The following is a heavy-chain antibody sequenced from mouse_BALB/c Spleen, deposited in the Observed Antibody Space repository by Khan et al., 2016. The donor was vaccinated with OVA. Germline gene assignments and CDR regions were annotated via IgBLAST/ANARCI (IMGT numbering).Heavy chain of an antibody. CDR1: GYSFTGYY. CDR3: ARSHLLWLYAMDY. V-gene: IGHV1S34*01. CDR2: ISCYNGAT. J-gene: IGHJ4*01. D-gene: IGHD2-2*01. Sequence: LVKTGASVKISCKASGYSFTGYYMHWVKQSPGKSLEWIGYISCYNGATTYNQKFKGKATFTVDTSSRTAYMQFNSLTSEDSAVYYCARSHLLWLYAMDYWGQGTSVTVSS.